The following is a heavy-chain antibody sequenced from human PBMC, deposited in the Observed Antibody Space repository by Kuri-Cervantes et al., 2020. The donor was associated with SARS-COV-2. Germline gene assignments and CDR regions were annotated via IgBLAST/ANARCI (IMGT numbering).Heavy chain of an antibody. J-gene: IGHJ3*02. V-gene: IGHV3-30*19. CDR2: ISYDGSNK. D-gene: IGHD3-10*01. CDR1: GFTFSSYG. CDR3: AREDVLLQDAFDI. Sequence: GGSLRLSCAASGFTFSSYGMHWVRQAPGKGLEWVAVISYDGSNKYYADSVKGRFTISRDNSKNTLYLQMNSLRAEDTVVYYCAREDVLLQDAFDIWGQGTMVTVSS.